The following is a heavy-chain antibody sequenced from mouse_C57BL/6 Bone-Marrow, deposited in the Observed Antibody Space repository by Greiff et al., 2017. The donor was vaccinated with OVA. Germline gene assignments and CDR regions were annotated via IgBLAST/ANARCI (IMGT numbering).Heavy chain of an antibody. D-gene: IGHD2-5*01. Sequence: QVQLQQPGAELVKPGASVKLSCKTSGYTFTSYWMLWVKQRPGQGLEWIGMIHPNSGSTNYNEKFKSKATLTVDKSSSTAYMQLSSLTSEDSAVYYCARGGFYYSNYVGWYFDVWGTGTTVTVSS. CDR2: IHPNSGST. CDR1: GYTFTSYW. J-gene: IGHJ1*03. V-gene: IGHV1-64*01. CDR3: ARGGFYYSNYVGWYFDV.